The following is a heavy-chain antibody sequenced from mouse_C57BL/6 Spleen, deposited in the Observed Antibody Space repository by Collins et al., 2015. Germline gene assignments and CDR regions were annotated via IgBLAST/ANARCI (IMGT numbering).Heavy chain of an antibody. V-gene: IGHV1-63*01. D-gene: IGHD1-1*01. CDR2: IYPGSGNT. CDR1: GYAFTNYW. CDR3: ARGYYYGSSYTYAMDY. J-gene: IGHJ4*01. Sequence: QVQLQQSGAELVRPGTSVKISCKASGYAFTNYWLGWVKQRPGHGLEWIGDIYPGSGNTYYNEKFKGKATLTADKSSSTAYMRLSSLTSEDSAVYFCARGYYYGSSYTYAMDYWGQGTSVTVSS.